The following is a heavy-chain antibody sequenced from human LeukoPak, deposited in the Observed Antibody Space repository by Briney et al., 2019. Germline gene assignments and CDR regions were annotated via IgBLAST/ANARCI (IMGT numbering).Heavy chain of an antibody. D-gene: IGHD3-10*01. V-gene: IGHV3-23*01. CDR2: ISGSGGST. J-gene: IGHJ6*02. Sequence: GSLRLSCAASGFTFSTYAMSWVRLAPGKGLEWVSGISGSGGSTCYADSVKGRFTSSRDNSNNTLYVQMNSLRVEDTAVYYCAKRGGLSGSGRLAMDVWGQGTTVTVSS. CDR3: AKRGGLSGSGRLAMDV. CDR1: GFTFSTYA.